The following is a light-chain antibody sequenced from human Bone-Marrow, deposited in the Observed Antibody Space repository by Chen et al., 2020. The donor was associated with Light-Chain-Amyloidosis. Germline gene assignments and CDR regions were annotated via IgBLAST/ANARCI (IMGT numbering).Light chain of an antibody. CDR2: RDT. CDR3: QSADSSVTYEVI. Sequence: SYELTQPPSVSVSPGQTARISCSGDDLPTKYAYWYQQKPGQAPVLVIHRDTKRPSGISERFAGSSSGTTAPLTISGVQAEDEADYHCQSADSSVTYEVIFGGGTKLTVL. V-gene: IGLV3-25*03. J-gene: IGLJ2*01. CDR1: DLPTKY.